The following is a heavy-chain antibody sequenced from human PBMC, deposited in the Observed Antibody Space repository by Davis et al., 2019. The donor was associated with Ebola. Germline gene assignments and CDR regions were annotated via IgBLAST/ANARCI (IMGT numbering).Heavy chain of an antibody. D-gene: IGHD6-13*01. CDR3: ARDLSRPYSSSPPRGYFDY. J-gene: IGHJ4*02. V-gene: IGHV3-30-3*01. Sequence: PGGSLRLSCAASGFTFSSYAMHWVRQAPGKGLEWVAVISYDGSNKYYADSVKGRFTISRDNSKNTLYLQMNSLRAEDTAVYYCARDLSRPYSSSPPRGYFDYWGQGTLVTVSS. CDR1: GFTFSSYA. CDR2: ISYDGSNK.